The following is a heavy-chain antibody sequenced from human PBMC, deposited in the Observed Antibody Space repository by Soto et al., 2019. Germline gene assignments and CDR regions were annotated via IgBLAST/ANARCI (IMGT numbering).Heavy chain of an antibody. CDR3: ARYEYGDSLYGVDV. CDR1: GESFSGYY. D-gene: IGHD6-6*01. V-gene: IGHV4-34*01. J-gene: IGHJ6*02. CDR2: VDHRGGT. Sequence: SETLSLTCVVSGESFSGYYWSWIRQTPGMGLEWIGEVDHRGGTTYNPSLKNRASISIDSSKNLFSLELTSVTAADTALYFCARYEYGDSLYGVDVWGQGTRVTVSS.